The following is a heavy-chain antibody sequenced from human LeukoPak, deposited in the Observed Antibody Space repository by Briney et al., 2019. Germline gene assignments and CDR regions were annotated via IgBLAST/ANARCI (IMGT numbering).Heavy chain of an antibody. D-gene: IGHD3-10*01. CDR2: IDYSGRT. V-gene: IGHV4-59*08. J-gene: IGHJ3*02. Sequence: KASETLSLTCTVSGGSIGRDYWNWIRQPPGKGLEWIGDIDYSGRTNYNPSLKSRVTISVDTSKNQFSLKLSPVTAADTAVYYCARHLWRGGTTDSFDIWGQGTMVSVSS. CDR1: GGSIGRDY. CDR3: ARHLWRGGTTDSFDI.